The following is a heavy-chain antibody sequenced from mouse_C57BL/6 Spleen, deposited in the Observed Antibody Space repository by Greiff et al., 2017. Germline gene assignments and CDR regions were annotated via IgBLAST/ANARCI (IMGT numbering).Heavy chain of an antibody. D-gene: IGHD1-1*01. V-gene: IGHV14-2*01. CDR2: IDPEDGET. CDR3: AIYGSSPYDFDY. CDR1: GFNIKDYY. J-gene: IGHJ2*01. Sequence: VQLQQSGAELVKPGASVKLSCTASGFNIKDYYMHWVKQRTEQGLEWIGRIDPEDGETKYAPNFQGKATITADSSSNTAYLQLSSLPSEDTAVSSCAIYGSSPYDFDYWGQGTTLTFSS.